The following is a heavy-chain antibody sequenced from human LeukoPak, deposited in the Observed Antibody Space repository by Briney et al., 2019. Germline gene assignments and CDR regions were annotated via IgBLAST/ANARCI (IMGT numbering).Heavy chain of an antibody. J-gene: IGHJ4*02. Sequence: GRSLRLSCAASGFTFDDYAMHWVRQAPGKGLEWVSGISWNSGSIGYADSVKGRFTISRDNAKNSLYLQMNSLRAEDTAVYYCASGFDSRFFDKWGQGTLVTVSS. D-gene: IGHD3-22*01. V-gene: IGHV3-9*01. CDR3: ASGFDSRFFDK. CDR2: ISWNSGSI. CDR1: GFTFDDYA.